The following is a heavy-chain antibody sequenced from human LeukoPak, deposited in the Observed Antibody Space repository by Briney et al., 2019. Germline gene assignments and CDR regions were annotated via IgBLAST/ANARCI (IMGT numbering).Heavy chain of an antibody. CDR3: ASSQDTAMVEFY. V-gene: IGHV3-23*01. Sequence: QTGGSLRLSCAASGFTFSSYAMSWVRQAPGKGLEWVSAISGSGGSTYYADSVKGRFTISRDNSKNTLYLQMNSLRAEDTAVYYCASSQDTAMVEFYWGQGTLVTVSS. J-gene: IGHJ4*02. CDR1: GFTFSSYA. CDR2: ISGSGGST. D-gene: IGHD5-18*01.